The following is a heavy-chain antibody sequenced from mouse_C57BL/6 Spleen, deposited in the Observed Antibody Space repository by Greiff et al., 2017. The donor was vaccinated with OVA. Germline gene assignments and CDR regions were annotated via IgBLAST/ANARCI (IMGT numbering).Heavy chain of an antibody. V-gene: IGHV14-2*01. Sequence: VQLQQSGAELVKPGASVKLSCTASGFNIKDYYMHWVKQRTEQGLEWIGRIDPEDGETKYAPNFQGKATITADTSSNTAYLQLSSLTSEDTAVYYCALYSNYAMDYWGQGTSVTVSS. J-gene: IGHJ4*01. CDR1: GFNIKDYY. CDR2: IDPEDGET. CDR3: ALYSNYAMDY. D-gene: IGHD2-5*01.